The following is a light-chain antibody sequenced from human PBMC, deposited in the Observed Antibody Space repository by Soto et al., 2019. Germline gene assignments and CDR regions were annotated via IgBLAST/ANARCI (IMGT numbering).Light chain of an antibody. CDR3: QQYGSSGT. CDR1: QSVSNNY. CDR2: GAS. Sequence: VALTQSPGTLSLSPEERATLSCRASQSVSNNYLAWYQQNPGQAPRLLIYGASNRATGIPDRFSGSGSGTEFTLTISRLEPEYFAVYYCQQYGSSGTFGHGTKVDIK. V-gene: IGKV3-20*01. J-gene: IGKJ1*01.